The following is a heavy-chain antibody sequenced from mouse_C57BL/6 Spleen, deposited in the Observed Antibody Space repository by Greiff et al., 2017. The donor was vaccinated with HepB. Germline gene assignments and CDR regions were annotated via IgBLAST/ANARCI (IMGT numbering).Heavy chain of an antibody. V-gene: IGHV1-64*01. CDR3: ARSRNLWYFDV. J-gene: IGHJ1*03. CDR2: IHPNSGST. CDR1: GYTFTSYW. Sequence: QVQLQQPGTELVKPGASVKLSCKASGYTFTSYWMHWVKQRPGQGLEWIGMIHPNSGSTNYNEKFKSKATLTVDKSSSTAYMQLSSLTSEDSAVYYCARSRNLWYFDVWGTGTTVTVSS.